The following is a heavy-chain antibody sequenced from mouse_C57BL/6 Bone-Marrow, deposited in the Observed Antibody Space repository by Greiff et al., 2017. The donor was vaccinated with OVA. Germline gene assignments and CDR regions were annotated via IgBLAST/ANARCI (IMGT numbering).Heavy chain of an antibody. CDR2: INPNNGGT. Sequence: VQLQQSGPELVKPGASVKISCKASGYTFTDYYMNWVKQSHGKSLEWIGDINPNNGGTSYNQKFKGKATLTVNKSSSTAYMELRSLTSEDSAVYYCAKGGLDDWGQGTTLTVSS. J-gene: IGHJ2*01. V-gene: IGHV1-26*01. CDR1: GYTFTDYY. CDR3: AKGGLDD.